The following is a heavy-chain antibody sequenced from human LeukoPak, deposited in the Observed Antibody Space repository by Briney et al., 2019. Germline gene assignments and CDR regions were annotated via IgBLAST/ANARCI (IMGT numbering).Heavy chain of an antibody. CDR2: IYYSGST. V-gene: IGHV4-39*07. J-gene: IGHJ5*02. Sequence: SETLSLTCTVPGGSISSSSYYWGWIRQPPGKGLEWIGSIYYSGSTYYNPSLKSRVTISVDTSKNQFSLKLSSVTAADTAVYYCARELSIVGATTWFDPWGQGTLVTVSS. CDR1: GGSISSSSYY. CDR3: ARELSIVGATTWFDP. D-gene: IGHD1-26*01.